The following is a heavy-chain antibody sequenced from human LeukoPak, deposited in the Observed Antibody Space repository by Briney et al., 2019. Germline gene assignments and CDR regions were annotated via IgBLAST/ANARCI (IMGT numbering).Heavy chain of an antibody. CDR2: INPNSGGT. CDR3: ARVGVGSISHAFDI. V-gene: IGHV1-2*02. J-gene: IGHJ3*02. D-gene: IGHD3-10*01. CDR1: GYTFTGYY. Sequence: ASVKVSFKASGYTFTGYYMHWVRQAPGQGLEWMGWINPNSGGTNYAQKFQGRVTMTRDTSISTAYMELSRLRSDDTAVYYCARVGVGSISHAFDIWGQGTMVTVSS.